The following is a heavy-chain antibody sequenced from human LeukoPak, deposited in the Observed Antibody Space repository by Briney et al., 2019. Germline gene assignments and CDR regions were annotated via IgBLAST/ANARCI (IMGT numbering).Heavy chain of an antibody. CDR2: ILSDSGTTI. J-gene: IGHJ4*02. CDR1: GISLSNYA. D-gene: IGHD6-13*01. V-gene: IGHV3-48*04. CDR3: ARVDSRWYIFDY. Sequence: GGSLRLSCVVSGISLSNYAMTWVRQAPGKGLEWISSILSDSGTTIHYADSVKGRFTISRDDAKNSLFLQMGSLRAEDTAVYYCARVDSRWYIFDYWGQGTLVTVSS.